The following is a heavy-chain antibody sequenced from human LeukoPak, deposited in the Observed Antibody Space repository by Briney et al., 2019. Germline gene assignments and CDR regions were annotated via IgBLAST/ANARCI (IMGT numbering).Heavy chain of an antibody. CDR1: GFTVSSNY. CDR3: ARAFAARWHFDY. J-gene: IGHJ4*02. V-gene: IGHV3-53*01. CDR2: IYSGGST. D-gene: IGHD6-6*01. Sequence: QSGGSLRLSCAASGFTVSSNYMSWVRQAPGKGLEWVSVIYSGGSTYYADSVKGRFTISRDNSKNTLYLQMNSLRAADTAVYYCARAFAARWHFDYWGQGTLVTVSS.